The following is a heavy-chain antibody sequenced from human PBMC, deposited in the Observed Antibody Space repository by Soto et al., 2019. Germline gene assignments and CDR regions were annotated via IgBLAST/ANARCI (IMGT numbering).Heavy chain of an antibody. CDR1: GGTFSSYA. V-gene: IGHV1-69*01. CDR3: ASRGYCSSTSCPYYYYYGMDV. Sequence: QVQLVQSGAEVKKPGSSVKVSCKASGGTFSSYAISWVRQAPGQGLEWMGGIIPIFGTANYAQKFQGRVTITADESTSTAYMELSRLRSEDTAVYYCASRGYCSSTSCPYYYYYGMDVWGQGTTVTVSS. J-gene: IGHJ6*02. CDR2: IIPIFGTA. D-gene: IGHD2-2*01.